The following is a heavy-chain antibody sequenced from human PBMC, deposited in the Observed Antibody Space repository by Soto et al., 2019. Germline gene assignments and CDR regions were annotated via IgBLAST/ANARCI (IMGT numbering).Heavy chain of an antibody. V-gene: IGHV4-34*01. CDR1: GGSFSGYY. D-gene: IGHD5-18*01. CDR3: ARDNGYSYGYTLDH. Sequence: TSETLSLTCAVYGGSFSGYYWNWIRQPPGKGLEWIGYKGYSGYNSYNPSLKSRVTISVDTSKNQFSLKLSSVTAADTAVYYCARDNGYSYGYTLDHWGQGTLDTVSS. CDR2: KGYSGYN. J-gene: IGHJ4*02.